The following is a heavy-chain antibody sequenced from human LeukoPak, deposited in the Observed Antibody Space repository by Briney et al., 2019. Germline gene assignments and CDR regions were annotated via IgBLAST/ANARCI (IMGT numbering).Heavy chain of an antibody. D-gene: IGHD3-22*01. CDR3: ASGLRLVRSALYY. Sequence: PGESLKISCKGSGYSFTSYWIGWVRQMPGKGLEWMGIIYPGDSDTRYSPSFQGQVTISADKSISTAYLQRSSLKASDTAMYYCASGLRLVRSALYYWGQGTLVTVSS. CDR2: IYPGDSDT. J-gene: IGHJ4*02. V-gene: IGHV5-51*01. CDR1: GYSFTSYW.